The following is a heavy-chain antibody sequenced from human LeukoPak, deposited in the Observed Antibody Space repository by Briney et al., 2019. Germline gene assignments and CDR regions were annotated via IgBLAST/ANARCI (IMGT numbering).Heavy chain of an antibody. Sequence: GGSLRLSCAASGFTFSDYYMSWIRQAPGKGLEWVSYISSSGSTIYYADSVKGRFTISRDNAKNSLYLQMNSLRSEDTAVYYCARAPYSGSYYTDWGQGTLVTVSS. CDR3: ARAPYSGSYYTD. D-gene: IGHD1-26*01. CDR1: GFTFSDYY. V-gene: IGHV3-11*04. CDR2: ISSSGSTI. J-gene: IGHJ4*02.